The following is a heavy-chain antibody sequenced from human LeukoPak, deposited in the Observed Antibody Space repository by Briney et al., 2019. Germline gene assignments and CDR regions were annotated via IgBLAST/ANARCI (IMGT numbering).Heavy chain of an antibody. J-gene: IGHJ4*02. CDR3: AREGYSGSYSTIDY. V-gene: IGHV3-7*01. Sequence: GGPLRLSCAASGFTFSRYWMTWVRQVPGKGLEWVANIKQDGSEKYYVDSVKGRFTISRDNAKNSLYLQMNSLRAEDTAVYYCAREGYSGSYSTIDYWGQGTLVTVSS. CDR2: IKQDGSEK. CDR1: GFTFSRYW. D-gene: IGHD1-26*01.